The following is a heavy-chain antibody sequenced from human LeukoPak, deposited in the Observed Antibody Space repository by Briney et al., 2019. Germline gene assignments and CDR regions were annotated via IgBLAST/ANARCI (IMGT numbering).Heavy chain of an antibody. CDR3: AHNSFVFWSGYYFGY. V-gene: IGHV2-5*01. J-gene: IGHJ4*02. CDR2: FYWCDDQ. Sequence: SGPTLAIPTQTLTLPWNFFEVPLSPSAGGVGWVRHHPRKAWEWLTLFYWCDDQLYSLPLKRRLTIVKATSKTEVGRKRSNMDPVDTATYYCAHNSFVFWSGYYFGYWGQGTLVTVS. CDR1: EVPLSPSAGG. D-gene: IGHD3-3*01.